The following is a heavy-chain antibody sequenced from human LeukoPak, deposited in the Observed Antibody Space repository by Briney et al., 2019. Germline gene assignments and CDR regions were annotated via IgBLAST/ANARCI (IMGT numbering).Heavy chain of an antibody. CDR1: GFTVSSNY. Sequence: PGGSLRLSCAASGFTVSSNYMSWVRQAPGKGLEWVSVIYSGGSTYYADSVKGRFTISRDNSKNTLYLQMNSLRAEDTAVYYCARELIVGDNHDAFDIWGQGTMVTVSS. J-gene: IGHJ3*02. D-gene: IGHD1-26*01. CDR2: IYSGGST. CDR3: ARELIVGDNHDAFDI. V-gene: IGHV3-53*01.